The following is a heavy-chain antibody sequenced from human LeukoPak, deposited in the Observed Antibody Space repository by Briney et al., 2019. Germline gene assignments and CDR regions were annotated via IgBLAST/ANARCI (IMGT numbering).Heavy chain of an antibody. V-gene: IGHV3-7*01. J-gene: IGHJ4*02. CDR2: IKQGGDEK. CDR1: GFTVNSNY. D-gene: IGHD3-16*01. CDR3: ARAVWGEYSSPD. Sequence: GGSLRLSCAASGFTVNSNYMTWVRQAPGKGLEWVANIKQGGDEKYYVDSVKGRFTISRDNAKNSLYLQMNSLRAEDTAVYFCARAVWGEYSSPDWGQGTPVTVSS.